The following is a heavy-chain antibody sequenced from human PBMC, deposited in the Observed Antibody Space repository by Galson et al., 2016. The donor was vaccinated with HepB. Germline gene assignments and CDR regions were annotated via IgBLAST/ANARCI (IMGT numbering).Heavy chain of an antibody. Sequence: SLRLSCAASGFTFTDYYMSWIRQAPGKGLEWVSYISSTNTIYYAGPVKGRFTISRDNAKNSLYLQMNSLRDEDTAVYYCARGWTYDLWSGYTVNWFDPWGQGTLVTVSS. CDR1: GFTFTDYY. CDR3: ARGWTYDLWSGYTVNWFDP. V-gene: IGHV3-69-1*01. D-gene: IGHD3-3*01. J-gene: IGHJ5*02. CDR2: ISSTNTI.